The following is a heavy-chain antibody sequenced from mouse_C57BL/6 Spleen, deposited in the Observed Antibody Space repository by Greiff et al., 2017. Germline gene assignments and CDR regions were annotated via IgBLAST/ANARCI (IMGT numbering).Heavy chain of an antibody. CDR3: TRANWDVGYAMDY. D-gene: IGHD4-1*01. Sequence: EVKVEESGGGLVQPGGSMKLSCVASGFTFSNYWMNWVRQSPEKGLEWVAQIRLKSDNYATHYAESVKGRFTISRDDSKSSVYLQMNNLRAEDTGIYYCTRANWDVGYAMDYWGQGTSVTVSS. V-gene: IGHV6-3*01. CDR1: GFTFSNYW. J-gene: IGHJ4*01. CDR2: IRLKSDNYAT.